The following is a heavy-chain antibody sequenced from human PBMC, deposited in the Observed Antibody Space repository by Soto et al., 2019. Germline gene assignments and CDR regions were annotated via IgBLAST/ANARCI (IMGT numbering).Heavy chain of an antibody. CDR2: IYPGDFDT. J-gene: IGHJ6*02. CDR3: ARAGLAGCSSTGCYTSFFYYGMAV. V-gene: IGHV5-51*01. D-gene: IGHD2-2*02. Sequence: GESLKISCKGSGYSFTSYWIGWVRQMPGKDLEWMGIIYPGDFDTKYSPSFQGQVTISADRSISTAYLQWSSLKASDTAMYYCARAGLAGCSSTGCYTSFFYYGMAVWGQGTTVTVSS. CDR1: GYSFTSYW.